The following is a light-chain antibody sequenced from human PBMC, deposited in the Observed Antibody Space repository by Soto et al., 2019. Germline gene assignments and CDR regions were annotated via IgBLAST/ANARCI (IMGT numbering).Light chain of an antibody. CDR1: QSISSY. Sequence: DIQLTQSPSSLSASVGDRVTITCRASQSISSYLNWCQQKPGKAPKLLIYAASSLQSGVRSRFSGSGSGTDFTLTISSLQPEDCATYYCQQSYSTPPAFGQGTKVDIK. CDR3: QQSYSTPPA. J-gene: IGKJ1*01. CDR2: AAS. V-gene: IGKV1-39*01.